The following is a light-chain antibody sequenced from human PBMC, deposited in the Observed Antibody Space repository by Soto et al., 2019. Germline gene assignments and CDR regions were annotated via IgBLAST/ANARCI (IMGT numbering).Light chain of an antibody. Sequence: DIQMTQSPSTLSAFVGDRVTITCRASQSISSWLAWYQQKPGKAPKLLIYKASSLESGVPSRFSGSGSGTEFIFTISSLQPDDFATYYCQQYNTYPATFGQGTKVEI. CDR1: QSISSW. CDR2: KAS. J-gene: IGKJ1*01. CDR3: QQYNTYPAT. V-gene: IGKV1-5*03.